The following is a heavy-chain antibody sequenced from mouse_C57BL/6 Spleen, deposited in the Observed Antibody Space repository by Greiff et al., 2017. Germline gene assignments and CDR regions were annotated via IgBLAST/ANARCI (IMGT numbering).Heavy chain of an antibody. CDR1: GYTFTSYW. V-gene: IGHV1-50*01. D-gene: IGHD1-1*01. CDR2: IDPSDSYT. J-gene: IGHJ2*01. Sequence: QVQLQQPGAELVKPGASVKLSCKASGYTFTSYWMQWVKQRPGQGLEWIGEIDPSDSYTNYNQKFKGKATLTVDTSSSTAYMQLSSLTSEDSAVYYCARDTTVERLDYWGQGTTLTVSS. CDR3: ARDTTVERLDY.